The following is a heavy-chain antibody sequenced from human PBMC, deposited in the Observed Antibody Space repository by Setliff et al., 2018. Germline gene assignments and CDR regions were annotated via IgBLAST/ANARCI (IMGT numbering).Heavy chain of an antibody. V-gene: IGHV3-30*07. Sequence: GGSLRLSCAASGFIFSSYAMHWVRQAPGKGLEWVAVMSYDGNNKYYADSVKGRFTMSRDISKNTVYLHMTSLRAEDTAMYYCAKRGDTRTFDYWGQGTLVTAPQ. J-gene: IGHJ4*02. CDR1: GFIFSSYA. D-gene: IGHD5-18*01. CDR3: AKRGDTRTFDY. CDR2: MSYDGNNK.